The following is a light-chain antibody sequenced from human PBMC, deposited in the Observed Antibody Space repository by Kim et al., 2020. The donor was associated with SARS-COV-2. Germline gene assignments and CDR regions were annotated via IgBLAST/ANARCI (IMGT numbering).Light chain of an antibody. Sequence: GQSITVYCAGTSFDIGSYSDVSWYQQTPDTAPRVIIYDVTRRPSGVSNRFSGSKSGNTASLTISGLQAEDEADYFCSSYTSSKTYVFGTGTKVTVL. CDR3: SSYTSSKTYV. CDR1: SFDIGSYSD. J-gene: IGLJ1*01. V-gene: IGLV2-14*04. CDR2: DVT.